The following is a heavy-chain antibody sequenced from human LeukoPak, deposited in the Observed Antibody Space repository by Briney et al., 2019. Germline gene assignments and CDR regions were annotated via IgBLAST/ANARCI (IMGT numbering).Heavy chain of an antibody. D-gene: IGHD1-26*01. CDR1: GVSISSGGYS. CDR2: IYHSGST. Sequence: SQTLSLTCAVSGVSISSGGYSWSWIRQPPGKGLEWIGYIYHSGSTYYNPSLKSRVTISVDTSKNQFSLKLSSVTAADTAVYYCARHVGEGGWELPDETLTTVFDYWGQGTLVTVSS. V-gene: IGHV4-30-2*03. J-gene: IGHJ4*02. CDR3: ARHVGEGGWELPDETLTTVFDY.